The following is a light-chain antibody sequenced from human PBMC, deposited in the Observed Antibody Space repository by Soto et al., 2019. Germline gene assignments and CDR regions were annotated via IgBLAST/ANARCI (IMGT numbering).Light chain of an antibody. CDR1: SSDVGSYDF. V-gene: IGLV2-8*01. J-gene: IGLJ2*01. CDR2: DVS. Sequence: QSALTQPPSASGSPGQSVTISCTGTSSDVGSYDFVSWYQQHPGRAPKLVIYDVSKRPSGVPDRFSGSKSGSTASLTVSGRQSEDEADYYCSSYAGSSNSRIFGGGTKVTVL. CDR3: SSYAGSSNSRI.